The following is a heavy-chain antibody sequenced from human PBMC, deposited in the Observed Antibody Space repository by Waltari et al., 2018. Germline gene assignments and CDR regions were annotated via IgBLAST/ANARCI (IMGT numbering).Heavy chain of an antibody. CDR2: ISGSGGST. V-gene: IGHV3-23*01. D-gene: IGHD3-9*01. CDR3: AKDAHYDILTGYYSHFDY. Sequence: VQVLESGGGWVQPGGSLRLSCAASGFTFSSYAMSWVRQAPGTGLDWVAGISGSGGSTYYADSGKGRFTISRDNSKNTLYLEMNSLRAEDTAVYYCAKDAHYDILTGYYSHFDYWGQGTLVTVSS. J-gene: IGHJ4*02. CDR1: GFTFSSYA.